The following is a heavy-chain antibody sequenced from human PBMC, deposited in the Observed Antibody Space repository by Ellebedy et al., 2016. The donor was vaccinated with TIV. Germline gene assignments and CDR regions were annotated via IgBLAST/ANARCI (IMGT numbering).Heavy chain of an antibody. D-gene: IGHD5-12*01. Sequence: SETLSLTCTVSGGSISSYYWSWIRQPPGKGLEWIGYIYYSGSTNYNPSLKSRVTISVDTSKNQFSLKLSSVTAADTAVYYCARVPRLRGYGSLHGFDPWGQGTLVTVSS. J-gene: IGHJ5*02. CDR3: ARVPRLRGYGSLHGFDP. V-gene: IGHV4-59*01. CDR2: IYYSGST. CDR1: GGSISSYY.